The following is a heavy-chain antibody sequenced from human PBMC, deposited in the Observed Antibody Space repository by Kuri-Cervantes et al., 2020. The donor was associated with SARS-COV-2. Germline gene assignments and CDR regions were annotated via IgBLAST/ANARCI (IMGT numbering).Heavy chain of an antibody. J-gene: IGHJ4*02. D-gene: IGHD5-12*01. Sequence: GESLKISCAASGFTFDDYAMHWVRQAPGKGLEWVSVIYSGGSSTYYADSVKGRFTISRDNSKNTLYLQMNSLRAEDTAVYYCALMGQRLQYYFDYWGQGNLVTVSS. CDR1: GFTFDDYA. V-gene: IGHV3-23*03. CDR3: ALMGQRLQYYFDY. CDR2: IYSGGSST.